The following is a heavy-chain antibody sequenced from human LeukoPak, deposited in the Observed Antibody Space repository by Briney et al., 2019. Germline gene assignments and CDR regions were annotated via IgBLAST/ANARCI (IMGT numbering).Heavy chain of an antibody. V-gene: IGHV1-69*01. D-gene: IGHD2-2*01. CDR1: GGTFSSYA. J-gene: IGHJ6*04. CDR3: ASTPYCSSTSCSKRDYYGMDV. Sequence: SVKVSCKASGGTFSSYAISWVRQAPGQGPEWMGGIIPIFGTANYAQKFQGRGTITADESTSTAYMELSSLRSEDTAVYYCASTPYCSSTSCSKRDYYGMDVWGKGTTVTVSS. CDR2: IIPIFGTA.